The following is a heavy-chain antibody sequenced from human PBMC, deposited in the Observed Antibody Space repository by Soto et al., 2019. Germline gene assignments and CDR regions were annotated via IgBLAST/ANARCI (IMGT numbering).Heavy chain of an antibody. CDR2: INSGGSRT. J-gene: IGHJ4*02. Sequence: EVQLAESGGVLVQPGGSLRLSCVASGFTFSDRWMHWVRQAPGKGLVWVSRINSGGSRTNYADSVKGRFTISRDNAKNTLYLEMNSLSVEDTAVYYCARGNCSGDTCFFGGTHWGRGTLVTVSS. CDR1: GFTFSDRW. D-gene: IGHD2-21*02. CDR3: ARGNCSGDTCFFGGTH. V-gene: IGHV3-74*01.